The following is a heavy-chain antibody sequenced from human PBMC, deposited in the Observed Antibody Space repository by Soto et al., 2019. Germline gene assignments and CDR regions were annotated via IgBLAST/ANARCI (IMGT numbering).Heavy chain of an antibody. CDR3: ATTITGTTDYYYGMDV. V-gene: IGHV1-24*01. CDR2: FDPEDGET. D-gene: IGHD1-7*01. Sequence: ASVKVSCKVSGYSLTDLSMHWVRQAPGKGLEWMGGFDPEDGETIYAQKFQGRVTMTEDTSTATAYMELSSLRSEDTAVYYCATTITGTTDYYYGMDVWGQGTTVTVSS. J-gene: IGHJ6*02. CDR1: GYSLTDLS.